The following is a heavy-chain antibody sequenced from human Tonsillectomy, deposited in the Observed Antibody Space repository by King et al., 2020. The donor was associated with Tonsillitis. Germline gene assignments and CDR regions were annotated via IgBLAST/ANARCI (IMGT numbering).Heavy chain of an antibody. CDR2: ISSRSSYI. V-gene: IGHV3-21*01. J-gene: IGHJ5*02. D-gene: IGHD2-2*01. CDR1: GFTFSIYT. CDR3: AREGTEHCRRSRCSNWFDP. Sequence: VQLVESGGGLVKPGGSLRLSCAASGFTFSIYTMNWVRQAPGKGLGWGSSISSRSSYIYYADSVKGRFTISRDNAKNSLYLQMNSLRAEDTAVYYCAREGTEHCRRSRCSNWFDPWGQGTLVTVSS.